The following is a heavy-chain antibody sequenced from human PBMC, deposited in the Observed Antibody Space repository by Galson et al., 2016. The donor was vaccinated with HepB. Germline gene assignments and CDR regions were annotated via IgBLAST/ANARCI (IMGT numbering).Heavy chain of an antibody. CDR3: SRDRAGDRADYSGLDV. V-gene: IGHV3-33*01. D-gene: IGHD7-27*01. CDR1: GFTYRDYG. CDR2: VWYNGINK. J-gene: IGHJ6*02. Sequence: SLRLSCAASGFTYRDYGIHWVRQAPGKGLEWVALVWYNGINKYYADSVKGRLTLSRDNDKNTVYLQMNSLRAEDTAIYYCSRDRAGDRADYSGLDVWGQGTTVTVSS.